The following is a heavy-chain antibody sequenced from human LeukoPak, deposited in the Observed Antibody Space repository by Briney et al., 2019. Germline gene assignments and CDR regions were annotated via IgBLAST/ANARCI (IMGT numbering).Heavy chain of an antibody. J-gene: IGHJ4*02. D-gene: IGHD1-1*01. Sequence: ASETLSLTCAVYGGSFSGYYWSWIGQPPGKGLEWIGEINHSGSTNYNPSLKSRVTISVDTSKNQFSLKLSSVTAADTAVNYCARAICKSTGTYGYWGQGTLVTVSS. CDR3: ARAICKSTGTYGY. CDR1: GGSFSGYY. V-gene: IGHV4-34*01. CDR2: INHSGST.